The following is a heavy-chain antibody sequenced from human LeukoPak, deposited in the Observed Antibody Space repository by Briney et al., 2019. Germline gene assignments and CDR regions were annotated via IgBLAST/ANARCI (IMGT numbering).Heavy chain of an antibody. Sequence: QTGGSLRLSCAASGFTFSSYAMSWVRQAPGKGLEWVSAISGSGGSTYYADSVKGRFTISRDNSKNTLYQQMNSLRAEDTAVYYCAKLPGISGYYYYYGMDVWGKGTTVTVSS. CDR1: GFTFSSYA. J-gene: IGHJ6*04. CDR2: ISGSGGST. D-gene: IGHD1-14*01. V-gene: IGHV3-23*01. CDR3: AKLPGISGYYYYYGMDV.